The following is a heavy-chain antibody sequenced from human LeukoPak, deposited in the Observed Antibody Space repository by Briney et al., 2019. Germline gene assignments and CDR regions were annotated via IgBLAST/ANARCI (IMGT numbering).Heavy chain of an antibody. V-gene: IGHV6-1*01. J-gene: IGHJ5*02. Sequence: SQTLSLTCAISGDSVSSNSAAWNWIRQSPSRGLEWLGRTYYRSKWYNNYAVSVKSRITINPDTSKNQFSLQLNSVTPEDTAVYYCARGEPGIAVAGTPNRPSNWFDPWGQGTLVTVSS. CDR1: GDSVSSNSAA. D-gene: IGHD6-19*01. CDR2: TYYRSKWYN. CDR3: ARGEPGIAVAGTPNRPSNWFDP.